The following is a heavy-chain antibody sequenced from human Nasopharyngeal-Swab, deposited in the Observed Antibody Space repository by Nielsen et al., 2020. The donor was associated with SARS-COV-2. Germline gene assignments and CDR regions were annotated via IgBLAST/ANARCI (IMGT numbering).Heavy chain of an antibody. CDR2: IIPIFGTA. D-gene: IGHD3-10*01. V-gene: IGHV1-69*01. J-gene: IGHJ5*02. CDR3: ALITMVRGVTAGQLDP. Sequence: WVRQAPGQGLEWMGGIIPIFGTANYAQKFQGRVTITAGESTSTAYMELSSLRSEDTAVYYCALITMVRGVTAGQLDPWGQGTRVTVSS.